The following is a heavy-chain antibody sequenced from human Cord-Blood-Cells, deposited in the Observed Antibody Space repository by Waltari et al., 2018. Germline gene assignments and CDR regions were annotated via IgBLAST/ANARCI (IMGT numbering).Heavy chain of an antibody. CDR1: GYTFTSYY. J-gene: IGHJ4*02. D-gene: IGHD3-9*01. Sequence: QVQLVQSGAEVKKPGASVKVSCKASGYTFTSYYMHWVRQAPAQGLEWMGIINPSGGSTSYAQKFQGRVTMTRDTSTSTVYMELSSLRSEDTAVYYCARDLTGGIEYDILTGYSLDYWGQGTLVTVSS. V-gene: IGHV1-46*01. CDR3: ARDLTGGIEYDILTGYSLDY. CDR2: INPSGGST.